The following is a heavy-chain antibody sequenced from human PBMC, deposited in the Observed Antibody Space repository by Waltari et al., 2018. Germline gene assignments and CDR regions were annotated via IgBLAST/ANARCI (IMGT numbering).Heavy chain of an antibody. D-gene: IGHD2-2*01. CDR3: ARGADASTFRDYYYYYMNV. V-gene: IGHV3-74*03. CDR2: VSADGRVT. CDR1: GLNSYHW. Sequence: QLVESGGGLVPPGGSLSLSCEAPGLNSYHWINWVRQAPGKGLVWVSRVSADGRVTTYADVVKGRFIMSRDDAKNTVSLQMNSLTVDDAGVYYCARGADASTFRDYYYYYMNVWGKGTTVTVS. J-gene: IGHJ6*03.